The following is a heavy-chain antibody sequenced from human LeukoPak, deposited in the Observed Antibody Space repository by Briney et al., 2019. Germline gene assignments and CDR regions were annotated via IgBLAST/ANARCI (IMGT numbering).Heavy chain of an antibody. CDR2: ISGSGGST. J-gene: IGHJ4*02. Sequence: GGSLRLSCAASGFTFSSYAMSWVRQAPGKGLEWVSAISGSGGSTYYADSVKGRFTISRDNAKNSLYLQMNSLRAEDTAVYYCARDKDSGGATGSIFDYWGQGTLVTVSS. CDR1: GFTFSSYA. V-gene: IGHV3-23*01. CDR3: ARDKDSGGATGSIFDY. D-gene: IGHD1-26*01.